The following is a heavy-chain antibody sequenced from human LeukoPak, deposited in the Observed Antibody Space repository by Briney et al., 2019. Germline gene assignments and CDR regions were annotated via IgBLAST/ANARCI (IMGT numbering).Heavy chain of an antibody. V-gene: IGHV3-7*01. CDR3: AREQESWLQSDAFDI. J-gene: IGHJ3*02. D-gene: IGHD5-24*01. Sequence: GGSLRLSCAASGFTFSSYWMSWVRQAPGKGLEWVANIKQDGSEKYYVDSVKGRFTISRDNAKNSLYLQMNSLRAEDTAVYYCAREQESWLQSDAFDIWGQGTMVTVSS. CDR1: GFTFSSYW. CDR2: IKQDGSEK.